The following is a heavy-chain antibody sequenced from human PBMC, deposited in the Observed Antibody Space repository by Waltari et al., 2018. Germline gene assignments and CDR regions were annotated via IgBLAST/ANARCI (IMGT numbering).Heavy chain of an antibody. CDR1: GGSISSYY. J-gene: IGHJ5*02. Sequence: QVQLQESGPGLVKPSETLSLTCPVSGGSISSYYWSWIRQPPGKGLEWIGYIYYSGSTNYNPSLKSRVTISVDTSKNQFSLKLSSVTAADTAVYYCASLGRSNWFDPWGQGTLVTVSS. CDR3: ASLGRSNWFDP. CDR2: IYYSGST. V-gene: IGHV4-59*01.